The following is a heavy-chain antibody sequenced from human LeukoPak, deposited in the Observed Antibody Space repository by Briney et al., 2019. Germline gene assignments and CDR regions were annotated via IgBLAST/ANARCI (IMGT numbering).Heavy chain of an antibody. Sequence: ASVKVSCKASGYTFTSYGISWVRQAPGQGLEWMGWISAYNGNTNYAQKLQGRVTMTTDTSTSTAYMELRSLRSDDTAVYYCAGGSGTRFWHRGIDYWGQGTLVTVSS. V-gene: IGHV1-18*01. CDR1: GYTFTSYG. CDR3: AGGSGTRFWHRGIDY. J-gene: IGHJ4*02. CDR2: ISAYNGNT. D-gene: IGHD3-10*01.